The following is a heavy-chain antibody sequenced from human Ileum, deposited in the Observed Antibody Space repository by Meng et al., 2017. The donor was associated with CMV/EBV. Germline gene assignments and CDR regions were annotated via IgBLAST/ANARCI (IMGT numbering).Heavy chain of an antibody. D-gene: IGHD3-9*01. CDR2: VYFGAST. CDR1: GDSIGTSGYY. J-gene: IGHJ5*02. CDR3: ARHAYIGWSGPWFDP. Sequence: SETLSLTCTVSGDSIGTSGYYWVWIRQPPGQGREWIGRVYFGASTYYNPSLKSRTTISVDTAKNQFSLRVDSVAAADTAVYYCARHAYIGWSGPWFDPWGQGTLVTVSS. V-gene: IGHV4-39*01.